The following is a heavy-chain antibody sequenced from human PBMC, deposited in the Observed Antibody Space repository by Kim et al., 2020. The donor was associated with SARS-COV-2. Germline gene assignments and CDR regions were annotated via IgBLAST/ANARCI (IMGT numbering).Heavy chain of an antibody. J-gene: IGHJ4*02. CDR1: GGSFSGYY. Sequence: SETLSLTCAVYGGSFSGYYWSWIRQPPGKGLEWIGEINHSGSTNYNPSLKSRVTISVDTSKNQFSLKLSSVTAADTAVYYCARGLYGSGSYYDYWGQGTLVTVSS. CDR2: INHSGST. CDR3: ARGLYGSGSYYDY. V-gene: IGHV4-34*01. D-gene: IGHD3-10*01.